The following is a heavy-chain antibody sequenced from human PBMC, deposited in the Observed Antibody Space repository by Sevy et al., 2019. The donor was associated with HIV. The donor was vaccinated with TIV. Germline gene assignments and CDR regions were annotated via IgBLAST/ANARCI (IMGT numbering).Heavy chain of an antibody. Sequence: SETLSLTCTVSGGSISSGGYYWSWIRQHPGKGLEWIGYIYYSWSTYYDPSLKSRVTISVDTSKNQFSLKLSSVTAADTAVYYCARGQTPYYYDSSGYYYDMRLHFDYWGQGTLVTVSS. V-gene: IGHV4-31*03. CDR2: IYYSWST. CDR1: GGSISSGGYY. CDR3: ARGQTPYYYDSSGYYYDMRLHFDY. J-gene: IGHJ4*02. D-gene: IGHD3-22*01.